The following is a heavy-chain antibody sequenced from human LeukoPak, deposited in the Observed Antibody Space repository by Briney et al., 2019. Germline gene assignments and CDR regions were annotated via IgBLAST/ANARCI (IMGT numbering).Heavy chain of an antibody. J-gene: IGHJ4*02. V-gene: IGHV1-46*01. CDR2: INPSGGST. CDR1: GGTFSSYA. Sequence: AASVKVSCKASGGTFSSYAISWVRQSPGQGLEWMGIINPSGGSTSYAQKFQGRVTMTRDTSTSTVYMELSSLRSEDTAVYYCAREVSTAGYYGSGGYPNLDYWGQGTLVTVSS. D-gene: IGHD3-10*01. CDR3: AREVSTAGYYGSGGYPNLDY.